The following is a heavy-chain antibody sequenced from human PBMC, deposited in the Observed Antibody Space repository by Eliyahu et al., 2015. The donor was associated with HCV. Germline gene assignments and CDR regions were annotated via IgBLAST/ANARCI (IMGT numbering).Heavy chain of an antibody. Sequence: EVQLVESGGGLVQPGGSLRLSCAASGFTFSSYWMHWVRQAPGKGLVWVSRINSDGSSTSYADSVKGRFTISRDNAKNTLYLQMNSLRAEDTAVYYCARVLVGVAKLGYCSSTSCPGAFDIWGQGTMVTVSS. V-gene: IGHV3-74*01. CDR1: GFTFSSYW. CDR3: ARVLVGVAKLGYCSSTSCPGAFDI. CDR2: INSDGSST. D-gene: IGHD2-2*01. J-gene: IGHJ3*02.